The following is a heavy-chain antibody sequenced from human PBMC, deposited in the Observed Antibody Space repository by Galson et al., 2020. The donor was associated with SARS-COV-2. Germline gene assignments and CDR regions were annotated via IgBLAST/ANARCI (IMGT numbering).Heavy chain of an antibody. J-gene: IGHJ4*02. CDR3: ARDPRGRLAYFDY. Sequence: QHGESLKIPCAAPGFTFSSYRMHWVRPAPGKGPEWVAVIWYDGSNKHYPDSVKGRLPISRHNSKTTLYLQMNSHRPEDTAVYYCARDPRGRLAYFDYWGQGTRVTGSS. CDR1: GFTFSSYR. V-gene: IGHV3-33*01. CDR2: IWYDGSNK. D-gene: IGHD3-3*01.